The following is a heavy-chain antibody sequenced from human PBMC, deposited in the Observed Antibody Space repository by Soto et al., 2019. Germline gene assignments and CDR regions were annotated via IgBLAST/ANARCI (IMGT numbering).Heavy chain of an antibody. V-gene: IGHV4-34*01. D-gene: IGHD3-10*01. CDR2: INHSGST. Sequence: QVQLQQWGAGLLKPSETLSLTCAVYGGSFSGYYWSWIRQPPGKGLEWIGEINHSGSTNYNPSLKSRVTISVDTSKNQFSLKLSSATAADTAVHYCARGTIARVWPYYGSGSWLAYWGQGTLVTVSS. J-gene: IGHJ4*02. CDR3: ARGTIARVWPYYGSGSWLAY. CDR1: GGSFSGYY.